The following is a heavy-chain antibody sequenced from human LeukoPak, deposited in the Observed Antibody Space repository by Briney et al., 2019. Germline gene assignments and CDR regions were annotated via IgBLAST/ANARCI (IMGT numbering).Heavy chain of an antibody. CDR1: GGSISSGSHY. J-gene: IGHJ5*01. CDR2: IYTSGTT. V-gene: IGHV4-61*02. CDR3: AREFES. Sequence: SQTLSLTCTVSGGSISSGSHYWGWIRQPGGKGLEWIGLIYTSGTTKTNPSLESRVPISLDTSKNQFSLKLGSVTAADTAVYYCAREFESWGQGTLVTASS.